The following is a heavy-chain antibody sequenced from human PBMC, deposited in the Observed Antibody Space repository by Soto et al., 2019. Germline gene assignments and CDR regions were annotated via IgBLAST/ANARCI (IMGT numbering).Heavy chain of an antibody. CDR3: AKDLEYSSGFWRSGYYFDY. D-gene: IGHD6-19*01. Sequence: TGGSLRLSCAASGFTFSSYAMSWVRQAPGKGLEWVSAISGSGGSTYYADSVKGRFTISRDNSKNTLYLQMNSLRAEDTAVYYCAKDLEYSSGFWRSGYYFDYWGQGTLVTVSS. J-gene: IGHJ4*02. CDR2: ISGSGGST. CDR1: GFTFSSYA. V-gene: IGHV3-23*01.